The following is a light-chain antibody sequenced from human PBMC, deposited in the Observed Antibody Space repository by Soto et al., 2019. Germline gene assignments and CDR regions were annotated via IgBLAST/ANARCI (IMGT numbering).Light chain of an antibody. V-gene: IGLV2-14*01. CDR2: EVS. J-gene: IGLJ1*01. Sequence: QSALTQPASVSGSPGQSITISCTGTSSDVGGYNYVSWYQQHPGKAPKLMIYEVSNRPSGVSNRFSGSTSGNTSPLTISGIQAEDEADYYCSSYTSSSTYVFGTGTKLTVL. CDR1: SSDVGGYNY. CDR3: SSYTSSSTYV.